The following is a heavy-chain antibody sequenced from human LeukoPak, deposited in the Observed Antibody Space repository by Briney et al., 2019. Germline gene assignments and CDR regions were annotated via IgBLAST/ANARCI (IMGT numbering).Heavy chain of an antibody. CDR3: ARLQYWDKGGYFDY. V-gene: IGHV4-4*02. Sequence: PSETLSLTCGVSGGSISTTNWWTWVRQPPGEGLEWIGEVHLSGRTHYNPSLKSRVTISVDTSKNQVSLKLSSVTAADTAVYYCARLQYWDKGGYFDYWGQGTLVTVSS. D-gene: IGHD2-8*02. J-gene: IGHJ4*02. CDR1: GGSISTTNW. CDR2: VHLSGRT.